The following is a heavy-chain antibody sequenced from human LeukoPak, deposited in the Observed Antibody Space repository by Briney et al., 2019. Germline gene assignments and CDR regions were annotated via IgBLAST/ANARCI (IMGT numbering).Heavy chain of an antibody. CDR2: IYYSGST. D-gene: IGHD3-10*01. J-gene: IGHJ6*04. V-gene: IGHV4-31*03. CDR3: ARDQPAMVRGAKYGMDV. Sequence: PSETPSLTCTVSGGSISSGGYYWSWIRQHPGKGLEWIGYIYYSGSTYYNPSLKSRVTISVDTSKNQFSLKLSSVTAADTAVYYCARDQPAMVRGAKYGMDVWGKGTTVTVSS. CDR1: GGSISSGGYY.